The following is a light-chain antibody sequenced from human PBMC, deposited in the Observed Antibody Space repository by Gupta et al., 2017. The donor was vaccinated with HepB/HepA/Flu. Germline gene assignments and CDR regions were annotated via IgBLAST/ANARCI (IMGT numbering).Light chain of an antibody. CDR1: SLRSYY. CDR2: GKN. Sequence: SSELTQDPAVSVALGQTVRITCQGDSLRSYYASWYQQKPGQAPVLVIYGKNNRPSGIPDRFSGSSSGNTASLTITGAQAEDEAEYYCNSRDSVVIFGGGTKLTVL. V-gene: IGLV3-19*01. CDR3: NSRDSVVI. J-gene: IGLJ2*01.